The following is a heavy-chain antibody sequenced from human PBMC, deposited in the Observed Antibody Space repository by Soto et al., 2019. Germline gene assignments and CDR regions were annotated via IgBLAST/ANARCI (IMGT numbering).Heavy chain of an antibody. CDR2: INPNSGGT. Sequence: GTSVKLSCEACGDSFTGYYMHWVRQAPRQGLEWMGWINPNSGGTNYAQKFQGWVTMTRDTSISTAYMELSRLRSDDTAVYYCARAFSKEQWLSQYYFDYWGQGTLVTVSS. J-gene: IGHJ4*02. V-gene: IGHV1-2*04. CDR1: GDSFTGYY. D-gene: IGHD6-19*01. CDR3: ARAFSKEQWLSQYYFDY.